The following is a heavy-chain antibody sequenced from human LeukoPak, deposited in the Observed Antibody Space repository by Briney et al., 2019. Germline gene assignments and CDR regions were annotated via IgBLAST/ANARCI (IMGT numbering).Heavy chain of an antibody. J-gene: IGHJ4*02. CDR3: AGSYSSSCYYFDY. V-gene: IGHV4-39*07. CDR1: GGSISSSSYY. D-gene: IGHD6-13*01. CDR2: IYYSGST. Sequence: PSETLSLTCTVSGGSISSSSYYWGWLRQPPGKGREGLGSIYYSGSTYYNPSLKSRVTISVDTSKNQFSLKLSSVTAADTAVYYCAGSYSSSCYYFDYWGQGTLVTVSS.